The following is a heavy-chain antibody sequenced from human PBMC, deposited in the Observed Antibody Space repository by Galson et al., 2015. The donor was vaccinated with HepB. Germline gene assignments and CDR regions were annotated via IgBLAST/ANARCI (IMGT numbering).Heavy chain of an antibody. Sequence: ETLSLTCAVYGGSFSGYYWSWIRQPPGKGLEWIGEINHSGSTNYNPSLKSRVTISVDTSKNQFSLKLSSVTAADTAVYYCARGCAILEWLDYYGMDVWGQGTTVTVSS. CDR3: ARGCAILEWLDYYGMDV. CDR1: GGSFSGYY. D-gene: IGHD3-3*01. V-gene: IGHV4-34*01. CDR2: INHSGST. J-gene: IGHJ6*02.